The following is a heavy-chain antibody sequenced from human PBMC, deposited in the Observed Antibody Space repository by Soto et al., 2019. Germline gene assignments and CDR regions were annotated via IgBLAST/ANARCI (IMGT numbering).Heavy chain of an antibody. D-gene: IGHD2-2*01. Sequence: ASVKVSCKASGYTFTSYGISWVRQAPGQGLEWMGWISAYNGNTNYAQKFQGRVTITADESTSTAYMELSSLRSEDTAVYYCARDRSRDGHNYGMDVWGQGTTVTVSS. CDR2: ISAYNGNT. CDR3: ARDRSRDGHNYGMDV. J-gene: IGHJ6*02. CDR1: GYTFTSYG. V-gene: IGHV1-18*01.